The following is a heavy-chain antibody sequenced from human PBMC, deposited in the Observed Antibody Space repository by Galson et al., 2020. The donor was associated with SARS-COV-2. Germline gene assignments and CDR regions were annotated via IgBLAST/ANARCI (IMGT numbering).Heavy chain of an antibody. CDR3: AREWGFYDLLTGHVS. J-gene: IGHJ5*02. CDR2: VYYTGST. D-gene: IGHD3-9*01. CDR1: GDSVTSGDFY. Sequence: SETLSLTCSVSGDSVTSGDFYWSWIRQPPGKGLEWIGYVYYTGSTYSTPSLESRATFSFDASKNQFSLNLKSVTAADTAVYYCAREWGFYDLLTGHVSWGPGILVTVSS. V-gene: IGHV4-30-4*01.